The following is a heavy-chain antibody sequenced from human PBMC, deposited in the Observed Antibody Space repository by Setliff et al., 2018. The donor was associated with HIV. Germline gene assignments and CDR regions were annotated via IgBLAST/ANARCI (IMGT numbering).Heavy chain of an antibody. CDR3: AAPSSVYIFGVLTPVSFDY. V-gene: IGHV1-24*01. CDR1: GDTLTKLS. Sequence: ASVKVSCKVSGDTLTKLSIYWVRQAPGKGLEWMGGFDHEEGKIIYAQKFQGRVSMTEDTSTDTAYMDLSSLRSDDTAVYYCAAPSSVYIFGVLTPVSFDYWGQVTLVTVSS. CDR2: FDHEEGKI. J-gene: IGHJ4*02. D-gene: IGHD3-3*02.